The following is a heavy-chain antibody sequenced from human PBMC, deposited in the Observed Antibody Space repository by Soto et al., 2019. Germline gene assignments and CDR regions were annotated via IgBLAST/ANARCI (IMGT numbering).Heavy chain of an antibody. Sequence: QVQLQESGPGLVKPSETLSLTCTVSGGSINSYYWSWIRQPPGKGLEWIGYIYYSGSTNYNPSLKXRVTISVDTSKNQFSLKLSSVTAADTAVYYCARRYGLGFAFWGQGTLVTVSS. J-gene: IGHJ4*02. D-gene: IGHD3-10*01. CDR2: IYYSGST. V-gene: IGHV4-59*08. CDR3: ARRYGLGFAF. CDR1: GGSINSYY.